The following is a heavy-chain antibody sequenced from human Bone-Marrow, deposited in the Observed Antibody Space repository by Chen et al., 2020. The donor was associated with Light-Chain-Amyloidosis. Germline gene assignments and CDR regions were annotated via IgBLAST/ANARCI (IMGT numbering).Heavy chain of an antibody. V-gene: IGHV4-61*02. CDR1: GDSLFNDTYY. CDR3: AKEVKWGWDWS. CDR2: VYNSGST. Sequence: QVQLQESGPGLVKPSQTLSLTCTVSGDSLFNDTYYWHWIRQPAGNGLEWIGRVYNSGSTRYNPSLKSRITISVNTAKNQFSLNLTSVTATDTAVYYCAKEVKWGWDWSWGQGTLVTVSS. J-gene: IGHJ4*02. D-gene: IGHD7-27*01.